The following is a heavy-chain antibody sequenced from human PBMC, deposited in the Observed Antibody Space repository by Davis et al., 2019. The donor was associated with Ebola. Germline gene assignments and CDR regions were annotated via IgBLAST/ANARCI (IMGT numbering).Heavy chain of an antibody. D-gene: IGHD1-26*01. J-gene: IGHJ3*02. V-gene: IGHV3-23*01. Sequence: GESLKIPCAASGFTFGLSAMSWVRQAPGKGLEWVSTLGTSADTYYADSVKGRFTISRDNSKNTLYLQMNGLRVEDTAIYYCAKDTSNIWFDIWGQGTMVTVSS. CDR2: LGTSADT. CDR1: GFTFGLSA. CDR3: AKDTSNIWFDI.